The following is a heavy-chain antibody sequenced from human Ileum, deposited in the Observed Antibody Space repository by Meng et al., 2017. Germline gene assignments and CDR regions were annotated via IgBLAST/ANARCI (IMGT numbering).Heavy chain of an antibody. Sequence: ASVKVSCKTSGYTFSDYSLHWLRQAPEEGFQWMAWINPKSGDTKYAQKFEGRVTVTSNTSITTAHIELSGLTSDDTATYYCVTGPLVTDMTGFDHWGQGTLVTVSS. V-gene: IGHV1-2*02. CDR1: GYTFSDYS. J-gene: IGHJ4*02. CDR3: VTGPLVTDMTGFDH. CDR2: INPKSGDT. D-gene: IGHD2-21*02.